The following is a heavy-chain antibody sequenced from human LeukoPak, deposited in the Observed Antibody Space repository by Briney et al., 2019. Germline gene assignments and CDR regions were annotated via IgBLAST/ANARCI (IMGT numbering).Heavy chain of an antibody. J-gene: IGHJ5*02. CDR3: ARYPYSTSSWSDP. CDR2: IYSGGGT. Sequence: GGSLRLSCAASGLTVSSDYMSWVRQAPGKGLEWVSVIYSGGGTYYADSVRGRFPISRDNSKNTLYLQLNSLRAEDTAVYYCARYPYSTSSWSDPWGQGTLVTVSS. D-gene: IGHD6-6*01. CDR1: GLTVSSDY. V-gene: IGHV3-66*01.